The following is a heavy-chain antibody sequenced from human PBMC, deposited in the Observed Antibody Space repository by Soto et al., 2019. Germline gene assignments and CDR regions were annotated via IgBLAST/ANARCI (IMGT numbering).Heavy chain of an antibody. J-gene: IGHJ4*02. V-gene: IGHV3-23*01. CDR1: GFTFSSYA. Sequence: GGSLRLSCAASGFTFSSYAMSWVRQAPGKGLEWVSAISGSGGSTYYADSVKGRFTISRDNSKNTLYLQMNSLRAEDTAVYYCAKDWAGRSGNKVDYWGQGTLVTVSS. D-gene: IGHD2-15*01. CDR3: AKDWAGRSGNKVDY. CDR2: ISGSGGST.